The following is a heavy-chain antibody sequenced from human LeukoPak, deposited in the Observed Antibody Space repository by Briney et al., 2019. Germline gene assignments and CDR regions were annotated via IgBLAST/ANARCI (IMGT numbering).Heavy chain of an antibody. J-gene: IGHJ4*02. CDR1: GITFSTSG. D-gene: IGHD7-27*01. CDR3: ARDTGHLILGDY. CDR2: IWYDGGQK. V-gene: IGHV3-33*01. Sequence: GRSLRLSCATSGITFSTSGMHWVRQAPGKGLEWVAVIWYDGGQKYYADSVKGRFTISRDNSKNTLYLQMNSLTAEDTAVYYCARDTGHLILGDYWGQGTLVIVSS.